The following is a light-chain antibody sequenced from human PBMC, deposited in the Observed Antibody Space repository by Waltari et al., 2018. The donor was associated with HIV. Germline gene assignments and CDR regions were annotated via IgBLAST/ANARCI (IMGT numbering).Light chain of an antibody. CDR3: ASWDDKLDGWV. V-gene: IGLV1-44*01. Sequence: QSLLPQPPSASGTPGQRVTISCSGSYSNIGSNTVNWHQQLPGSAPRALIYNNDQRPSGVHDRFSGSNSGTSASLAISGLQSEDQGDYYCASWDDKLDGWVFGGGTRLTVL. CDR2: NND. J-gene: IGLJ3*02. CDR1: YSNIGSNT.